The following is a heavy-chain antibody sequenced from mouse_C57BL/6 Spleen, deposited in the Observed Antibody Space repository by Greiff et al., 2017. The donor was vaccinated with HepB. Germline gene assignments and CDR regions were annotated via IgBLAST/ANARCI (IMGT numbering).Heavy chain of an antibody. J-gene: IGHJ3*01. V-gene: IGHV14-1*01. CDR1: GFNIKDYY. CDR3: TSNYYGSSYPFAY. CDR2: IDPEDGDT. Sequence: VQLQQYGAELVRPGASVKLSCTASGFNIKDYYMHWVKQRPEQGLEWIGRIDPEDGDTEYAPKFQGKATMTADTSSNTAYLQLSSLTSEDTAVYYCTSNYYGSSYPFAYWGQGTLVTVSA. D-gene: IGHD1-1*01.